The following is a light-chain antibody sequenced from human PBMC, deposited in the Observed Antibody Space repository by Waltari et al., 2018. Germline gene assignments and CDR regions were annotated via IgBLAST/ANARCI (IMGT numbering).Light chain of an antibody. CDR1: ALPKKY. J-gene: IGLJ2*01. CDR3: YSTDSSGNHRRV. CDR2: EDS. V-gene: IGLV3-10*01. Sequence: SYELTQPPSVSVSPGQTARITCSGDALPKKYAYWYQQKSGQAPVTALYEDSKRPSTIPGRFSVSSAGTMATLIISGAQVEDEADYYCYSTDSSGNHRRVFGGGTKLTVL.